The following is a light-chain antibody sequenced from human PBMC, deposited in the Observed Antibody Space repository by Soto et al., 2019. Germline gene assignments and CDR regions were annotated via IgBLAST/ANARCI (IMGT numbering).Light chain of an antibody. CDR2: DAS. J-gene: IGKJ4*01. Sequence: DIQMTQSPSSLSASVGDRVTITCRASQTISTWLAWYQQKPGKVPKLLIYDASSLESGVPSRFSGSGSGTEFTLTISSLQPDDLATYYCQQYNSYPLTFGGGTKVDIK. V-gene: IGKV1-5*01. CDR1: QTISTW. CDR3: QQYNSYPLT.